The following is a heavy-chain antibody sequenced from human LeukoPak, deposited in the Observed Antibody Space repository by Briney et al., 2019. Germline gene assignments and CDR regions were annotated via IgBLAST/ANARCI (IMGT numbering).Heavy chain of an antibody. CDR1: GYTFTSYG. CDR3: ARLEFYYDSSGYYPPENWFDP. CDR2: ISAYNGNT. J-gene: IGHJ5*02. V-gene: IGHV1-18*01. Sequence: ASVKVSCKASGYTFTSYGISWVRQAPGQGLEWMGWISAYNGNTNYAQKLQGRVTMTTDTSTSTAYMELRSLRSDDTAVYYCARLEFYYDSSGYYPPENWFDPWGQGTLVTVSS. D-gene: IGHD3-22*01.